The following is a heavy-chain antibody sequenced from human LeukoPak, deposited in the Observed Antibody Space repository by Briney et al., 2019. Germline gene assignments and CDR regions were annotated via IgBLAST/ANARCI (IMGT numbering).Heavy chain of an antibody. Sequence: GGSLRLSCAASGFTVSSNYMSWARKAPGKGLEWASVIYSGGSTYYADSVKGRFTISRDNSKNTLYLQMNSLRAEDTAVYYCARAHIDYYDSSGYYYGFDYWGQGTLVTVSS. J-gene: IGHJ4*02. D-gene: IGHD3-22*01. V-gene: IGHV3-53*01. CDR3: ARAHIDYYDSSGYYYGFDY. CDR2: IYSGGST. CDR1: GFTVSSNY.